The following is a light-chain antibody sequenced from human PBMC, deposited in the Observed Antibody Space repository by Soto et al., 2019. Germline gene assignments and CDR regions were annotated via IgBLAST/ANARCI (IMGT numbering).Light chain of an antibody. CDR2: YDS. CDR3: QVWDSSSDPAVV. J-gene: IGLJ2*01. CDR1: NIGSKS. Sequence: SYELTQPPSVSVAPGKTARITCGGNNIGSKSVHWYQQKPGQAPVLVIYYDSDRPSGIPERFSGSNSGNTATLTISRVEAGDEADYCCQVWDSSSDPAVVFGGGTKLTVL. V-gene: IGLV3-21*04.